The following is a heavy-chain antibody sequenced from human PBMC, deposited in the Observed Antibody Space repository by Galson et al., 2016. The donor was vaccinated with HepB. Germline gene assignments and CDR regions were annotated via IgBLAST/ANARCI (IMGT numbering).Heavy chain of an antibody. CDR2: IRWNSGSI. V-gene: IGHV3-9*01. D-gene: IGHD6-6*01. Sequence: SLRLSCAASGFTFDDYAMHWVRQAPGKGLEWVSGIRWNSGSIGYADSVKGRFTISRDNAKNSLYLQMNSLRAEDTALYYCAKDMGDRPLAYWGQGTLVTVSS. CDR3: AKDMGDRPLAY. CDR1: GFTFDDYA. J-gene: IGHJ4*02.